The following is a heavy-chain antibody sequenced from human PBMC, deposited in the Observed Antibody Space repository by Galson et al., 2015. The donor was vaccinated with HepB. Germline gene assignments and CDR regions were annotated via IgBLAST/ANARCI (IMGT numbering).Heavy chain of an antibody. CDR1: GGTFSSYA. CDR2: IIPIFGTA. V-gene: IGHV1-69*01. J-gene: IGHJ6*02. Sequence: SCKASGGTFSSYAISWVRQAPGQGLEWTGGIIPIFGTANYAQKFQGRVTITADESTSTAYMELSSLRSEDTAVYYCARGLYSNYPRPYYYGMDVWGQGTTVTVSS. D-gene: IGHD4-11*01. CDR3: ARGLYSNYPRPYYYGMDV.